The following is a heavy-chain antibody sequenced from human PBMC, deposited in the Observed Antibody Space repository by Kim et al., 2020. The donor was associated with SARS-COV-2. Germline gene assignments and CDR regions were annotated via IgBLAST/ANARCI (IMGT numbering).Heavy chain of an antibody. J-gene: IGHJ4*02. CDR3: ARGKGDYSGDDFPIVVY. CDR1: GYTFTSYE. Sequence: ASVKVSCKASGYTFTSYEINWVRQATGQGLEWMGWMNSNSGDTAYARNFQGRVTMTRNTSISTAYMELSSLRSEDTAVYYCARGKGDYSGDDFPIVVYWGQGTLVTVSS. CDR2: MNSNSGDT. V-gene: IGHV1-8*01. D-gene: IGHD5-12*01.